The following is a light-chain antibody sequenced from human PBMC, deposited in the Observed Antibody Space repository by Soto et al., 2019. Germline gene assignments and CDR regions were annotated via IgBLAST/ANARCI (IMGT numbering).Light chain of an antibody. Sequence: QSVLTQPPSVSGAPGQRVTISCTGTRSNIGAGFDVHWYQQLPGTAPKLLIYDNNNRPSGVPDRFSGSKSGTSASLAITGLQAEDEADYYCQSYDDSLSGPVVFGGGTKVTVL. CDR1: RSNIGAGFD. CDR3: QSYDDSLSGPVV. V-gene: IGLV1-40*01. J-gene: IGLJ2*01. CDR2: DNN.